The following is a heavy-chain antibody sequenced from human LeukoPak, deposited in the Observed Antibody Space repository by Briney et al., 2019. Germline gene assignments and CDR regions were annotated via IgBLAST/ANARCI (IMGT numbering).Heavy chain of an antibody. V-gene: IGHV1-69*13. CDR1: GDTFSNYA. Sequence: SVKVSCKASGDTFSNYAINWVRQAPGQGLEWMGGIIPLFGTPNYAQKFQGRVTITADESTSTAYMELSSLRSEDTAVYYCATEGYSSGWYEDYFDYWGQGTLVTVSS. CDR3: ATEGYSSGWYEDYFDY. J-gene: IGHJ4*02. CDR2: IIPLFGTP. D-gene: IGHD6-19*01.